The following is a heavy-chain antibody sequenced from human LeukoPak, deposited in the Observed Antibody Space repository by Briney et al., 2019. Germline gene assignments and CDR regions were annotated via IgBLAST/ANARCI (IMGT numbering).Heavy chain of an antibody. Sequence: SETLSLTCAVYVGSFSGYYWSWIRQPPGKGLEWIGEINHSGSTNYNPSLKSRVTISVDTSKHQFSLKLSSVTAADTAVYYCARAPLLRTLPFAYWGQGTLVTVSS. CDR1: VGSFSGYY. D-gene: IGHD3-22*01. J-gene: IGHJ4*02. V-gene: IGHV4-34*01. CDR2: INHSGST. CDR3: ARAPLLRTLPFAY.